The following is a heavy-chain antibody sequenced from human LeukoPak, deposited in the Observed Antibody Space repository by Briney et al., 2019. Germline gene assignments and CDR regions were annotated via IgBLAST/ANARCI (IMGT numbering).Heavy chain of an antibody. CDR3: ARDPYTVVVPAADY. CDR2: ISYDGSNK. CDR1: VFTFSSYA. V-gene: IGHV3-30*04. D-gene: IGHD2-2*01. J-gene: IGHJ4*02. Sequence: GRSLRLSCAASVFTFSSYAMHWVRQAPGKGLEWGAVISYDGSNKYYADSVKGRFTISRDNSKNTLYLQMNSLRAEDTAVYYCARDPYTVVVPAADYWGQGTLVTVSS.